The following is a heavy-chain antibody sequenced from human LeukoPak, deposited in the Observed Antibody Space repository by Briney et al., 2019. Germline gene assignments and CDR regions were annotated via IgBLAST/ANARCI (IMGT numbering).Heavy chain of an antibody. CDR1: AFTRTGPA. CDR3: QKTAYDIQPTFDY. Sequence: ADTLPRSCATPAFTRTGPATHRSRQASYKRHKKIRRSKSKASSYATAYAASVKGRFTISRDDSKNTAYMQMNSLKTEDTVFYFKQKTAYDIQPTFDYWGQGTLVTVSS. V-gene: IGHV3-73*01. CDR2: SKSKASSYAT. D-gene: IGHD3-9*01. J-gene: IGHJ4*02.